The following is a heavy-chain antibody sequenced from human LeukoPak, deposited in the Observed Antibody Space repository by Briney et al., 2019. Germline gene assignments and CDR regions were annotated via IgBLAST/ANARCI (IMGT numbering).Heavy chain of an antibody. V-gene: IGHV3-30-3*01. D-gene: IGHD2-21*01. CDR2: ISYDGSNK. CDR1: GFTFSSYA. Sequence: AGGSLRLSCAASGFTFSSYAMHWVRQAPGKGLEWVAVISYDGSNKYYADSVKGRFTISRDNSKNTLYLQMNSLRAEDTAMYYCAKDRVFLFLGGGRDALDIWGQGTMVTVSS. J-gene: IGHJ3*02. CDR3: AKDRVFLFLGGGRDALDI.